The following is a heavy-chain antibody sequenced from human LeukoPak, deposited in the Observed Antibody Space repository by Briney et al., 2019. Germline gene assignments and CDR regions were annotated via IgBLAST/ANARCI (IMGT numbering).Heavy chain of an antibody. CDR1: NVSISTTY. D-gene: IGHD5-18*01. V-gene: IGHV4-59*01. Sequence: SETLSLTCSVSNVSISTTYWSWIRQPPGKGLEWIGNIHYSGSTNYNSSLKSRVTISVDTSKNHFSLKMISVTTADTAVYFCARAYSYGPPFDYWGQGTLVTVSS. CDR2: IHYSGST. CDR3: ARAYSYGPPFDY. J-gene: IGHJ4*02.